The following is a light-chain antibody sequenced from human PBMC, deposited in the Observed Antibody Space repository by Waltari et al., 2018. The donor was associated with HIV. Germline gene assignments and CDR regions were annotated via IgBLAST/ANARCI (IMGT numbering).Light chain of an antibody. Sequence: DIQLTRSPSFLPTPVGASATITCRASQGIATYLAGYQQKPGRPPKLLIYPASTLQSGVPSRFSGSGSETEFTLTVSSLQPEDSATYYCQQLNGYPTFGQGTKVE. CDR1: QGIATY. J-gene: IGKJ1*01. V-gene: IGKV1-9*01. CDR2: PAS. CDR3: QQLNGYPT.